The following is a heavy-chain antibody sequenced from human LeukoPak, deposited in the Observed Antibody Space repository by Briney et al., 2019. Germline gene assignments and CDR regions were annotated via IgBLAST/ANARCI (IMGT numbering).Heavy chain of an antibody. CDR1: GFTFGDYA. Sequence: GGSLRLSCTASGFTFGDYAMSWFRQAPGKGLEWVGFIRSRAYGGTTEYAASVKGRFTISRDDSKSIAYLQMNSLKTEDTAVYYCTRGNIVVVQVCAFDIWGQGTMVTVSS. J-gene: IGHJ3*02. CDR2: IRSRAYGGTT. V-gene: IGHV3-49*03. CDR3: TRGNIVVVQVCAFDI. D-gene: IGHD3-22*01.